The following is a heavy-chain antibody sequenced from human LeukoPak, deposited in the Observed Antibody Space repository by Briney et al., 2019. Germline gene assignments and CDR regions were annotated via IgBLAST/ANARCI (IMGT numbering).Heavy chain of an antibody. V-gene: IGHV1-2*02. D-gene: IGHD6-19*01. CDR1: GYTFTDYY. CDR2: MNPNRGGT. Sequence: EASVKVSCKASGYTFTDYYMHWMRQAPGQGPEWMGWMNPNRGGTNYALKFQGRVTMTRDTSITTAYMELSSLRSDDTAVYYCAPRRVAADKGFDYWGQGTLVTVSS. J-gene: IGHJ4*02. CDR3: APRRVAADKGFDY.